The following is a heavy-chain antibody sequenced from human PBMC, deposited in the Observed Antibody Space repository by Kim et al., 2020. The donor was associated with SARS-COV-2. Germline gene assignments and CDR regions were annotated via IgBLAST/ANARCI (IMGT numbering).Heavy chain of an antibody. CDR1: GYTFTSYD. Sequence: ASVKVSCKASGYTFTSYDINWVRQATGQGLEWMGWMNPNSGNTGYAQKFQGRVTMTSNTSISTAYMELSSLRSEDTAVYYCARGGGYCSSTSCYLSYYYMDVWGKGTTVTVSS. CDR3: ARGGGYCSSTSCYLSYYYMDV. D-gene: IGHD2-2*01. CDR2: MNPNSGNT. J-gene: IGHJ6*03. V-gene: IGHV1-8*01.